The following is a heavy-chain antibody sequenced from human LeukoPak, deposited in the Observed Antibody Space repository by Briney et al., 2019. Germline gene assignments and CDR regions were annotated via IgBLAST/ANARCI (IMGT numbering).Heavy chain of an antibody. Sequence: SVKVSCKDSGGTFSSYAISWVRQAPGQGLECMGGIIPIFGTANYAQKFQGRVTITTDESTSTAYMELSSLISEDSAVYYCARPRTYYYDSSGAFDIWGQGTMVTVSS. J-gene: IGHJ3*02. V-gene: IGHV1-69*05. CDR3: ARPRTYYYDSSGAFDI. D-gene: IGHD3-22*01. CDR1: GGTFSSYA. CDR2: IIPIFGTA.